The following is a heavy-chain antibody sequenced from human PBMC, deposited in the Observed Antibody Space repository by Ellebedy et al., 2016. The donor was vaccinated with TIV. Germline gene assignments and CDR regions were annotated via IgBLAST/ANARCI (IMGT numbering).Heavy chain of an antibody. V-gene: IGHV3-11*01. J-gene: IGHJ3*02. Sequence: GGSLRLSCAASGFTLSDYYMSWIRQAPGKGLEWVSYISSGGSSVFYADSVKGRFTISRDNAKKSLYLQMNDLRAEDTAVYYCARDTFRSSATSHPTYYAFDMWGRGTLVTVSS. CDR1: GFTLSDYY. D-gene: IGHD6-13*01. CDR2: ISSGGSSV. CDR3: ARDTFRSSATSHPTYYAFDM.